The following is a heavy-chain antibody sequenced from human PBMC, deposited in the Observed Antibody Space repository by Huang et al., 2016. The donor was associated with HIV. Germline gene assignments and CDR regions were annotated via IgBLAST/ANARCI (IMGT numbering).Heavy chain of an antibody. Sequence: EVYLVESGGGSVQPGRSLRLSCSASGFMFGDYTMSWFRQAPGKGLGWVGCIIRKAYGETTEYAASVKGRFTISRDDFKTIVYLQMNSLKSEDTAVYFCEGGGWYDENYSYYMDVWGKGTAVTVSS. J-gene: IGHJ6*03. D-gene: IGHD6-19*01. CDR1: GFMFGDYT. CDR2: IIRKAYGETT. CDR3: EGGGWYDENYSYYMDV. V-gene: IGHV3-49*03.